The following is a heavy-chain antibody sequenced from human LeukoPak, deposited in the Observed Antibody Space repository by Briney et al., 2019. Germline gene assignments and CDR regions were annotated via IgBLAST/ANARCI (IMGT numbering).Heavy chain of an antibody. Sequence: ASLKISCKGSGYSFTSYWIGWVRQMPGKGLEWMGIIYPGDSDTRYSPSFQGQVTISADKSISTAYLQWSSLKASDTAMYYCARHSNYYDSSGYCDYWGQGTLVTVSS. CDR2: IYPGDSDT. V-gene: IGHV5-51*01. CDR3: ARHSNYYDSSGYCDY. D-gene: IGHD3-22*01. CDR1: GYSFTSYW. J-gene: IGHJ4*02.